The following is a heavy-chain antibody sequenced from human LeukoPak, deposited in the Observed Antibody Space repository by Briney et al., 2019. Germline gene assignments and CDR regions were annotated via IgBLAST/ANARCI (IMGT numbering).Heavy chain of an antibody. J-gene: IGHJ4*02. CDR3: AREGRWSTQLWYFDY. CDR2: IKQDGSEK. Sequence: GGSLRLSCAASGFTVSSNYMSWVRQAPGKGLEWVADIKQDGSEKYYVDSVKGRFTISRDNAKNSLYLQMNSLRAEDTAVYYCAREGRWSTQLWYFDYWGQGTLVTVSS. D-gene: IGHD5-18*01. CDR1: GFTVSSNY. V-gene: IGHV3-7*03.